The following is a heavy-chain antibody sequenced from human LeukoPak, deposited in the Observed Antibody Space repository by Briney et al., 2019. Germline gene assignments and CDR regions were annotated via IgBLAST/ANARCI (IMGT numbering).Heavy chain of an antibody. CDR3: ARFMVRGVITPAAFDY. D-gene: IGHD3-10*01. CDR2: INPNSGGT. CDR1: GYTFTGYY. Sequence: GASVKVSCKASGYTFTGYYMHWVRQAPGQGLEWMGWINPNSGGTNYAQKFQGRVTMTRDTSISTAYMELSRLRSDDTAVYYCARFMVRGVITPAAFDYWGQGTLVTVSS. V-gene: IGHV1-2*02. J-gene: IGHJ4*02.